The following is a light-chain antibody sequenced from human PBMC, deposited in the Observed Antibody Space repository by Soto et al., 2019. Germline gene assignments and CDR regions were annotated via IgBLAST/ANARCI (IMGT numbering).Light chain of an antibody. CDR3: SSYAGGNPVI. Sequence: QSALTQPPSASGSPGQSVTISCTGTSNDVGSYNFVSWYQQHPGKVPKRLIYEVTKRPAGVPDRFSGSKSGNTASLTVSGLQAEDEADYYCSSYAGGNPVIFGGGTKLTVL. V-gene: IGLV2-8*01. CDR1: SNDVGSYNF. J-gene: IGLJ2*01. CDR2: EVT.